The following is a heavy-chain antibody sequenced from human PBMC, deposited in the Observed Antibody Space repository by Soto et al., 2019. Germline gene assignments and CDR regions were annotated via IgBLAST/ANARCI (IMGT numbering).Heavy chain of an antibody. D-gene: IGHD6-13*01. J-gene: IGHJ4*02. V-gene: IGHV3-23*01. Sequence: EVQLLESGGGVVQPGGSLRLSCAASGFTFSAYAMTWVRQAPGKGQEWVSVISGSAGATYYADSVKGRFAISRDNSKNTLYLQMNSLRAEDTAVYYCARQDYSTTWYLNYWGQGTLVTVSS. CDR2: ISGSAGAT. CDR1: GFTFSAYA. CDR3: ARQDYSTTWYLNY.